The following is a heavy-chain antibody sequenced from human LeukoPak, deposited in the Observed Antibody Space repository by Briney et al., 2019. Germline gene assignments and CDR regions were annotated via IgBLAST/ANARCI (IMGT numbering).Heavy chain of an antibody. D-gene: IGHD2-2*01. CDR1: GDSISSATSY. V-gene: IGHV4-39*07. J-gene: IGHJ4*02. Sequence: QPSETLSLTCTVSGDSISSATSYWVWIRQPPGKVLEWIGSIYSSGITYFNPSLKSRVTISVDTSNNQFSLNLTSVIAADTAVYYCARGTAAFDWWGQGSLVTVSS. CDR2: IYSSGIT. CDR3: ARGTAAFDW.